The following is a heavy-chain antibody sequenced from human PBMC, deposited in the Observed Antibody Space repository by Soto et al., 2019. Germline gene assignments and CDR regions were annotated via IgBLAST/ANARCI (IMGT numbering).Heavy chain of an antibody. D-gene: IGHD1-26*01. CDR2: ISSDGSNE. CDR3: VRDVESGSSHYFLFYGMDV. J-gene: IGHJ6*02. CDR1: GFRFSNYA. Sequence: ESGGGVVQPGRSLRLSCAASGFRFSNYAMYWVRQAPGKGPEWVTGISSDGSNEYYAGSVKGRFTISRDNSKNMLFLQMSGLRVEDTAVYFCVRDVESGSSHYFLFYGMDVWGQGTTVTVSS. V-gene: IGHV3-30*04.